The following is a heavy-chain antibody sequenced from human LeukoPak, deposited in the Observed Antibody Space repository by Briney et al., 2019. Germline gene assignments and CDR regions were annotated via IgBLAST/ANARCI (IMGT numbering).Heavy chain of an antibody. D-gene: IGHD3-10*01. CDR2: IKQAVTEI. CDR3: ASYSTARGDIDY. Sequence: PGGSQTLAYAASEVTFLSYWESCLPHSPGGGGERVGSIKQAVTEIYYVDSLNGRFTISRDNPKNSLDPQINSLRAEDTAVCYCASYSTARGDIDYWGQGTLVTVSS. J-gene: IGHJ4*02. CDR1: EVTFLSYW. V-gene: IGHV3-7*02.